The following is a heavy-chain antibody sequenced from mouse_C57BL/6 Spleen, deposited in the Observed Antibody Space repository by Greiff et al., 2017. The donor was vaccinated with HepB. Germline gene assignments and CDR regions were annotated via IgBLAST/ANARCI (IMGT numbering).Heavy chain of an antibody. CDR1: GFSFNTYA. CDR3: VRQPDYGSTHYYAMDY. Sequence: EVNLVESGGGLVQPKGSLKLSCAASGFSFNTYAMNWVRQAPGKGLEWVARIRSKSNNYATYYADSVKDRFTISRDDSESMLYLQMNNLKTEDTAMYYCVRQPDYGSTHYYAMDYWGQGTSVTVSS. J-gene: IGHJ4*01. CDR2: IRSKSNNYAT. D-gene: IGHD1-1*01. V-gene: IGHV10-1*01.